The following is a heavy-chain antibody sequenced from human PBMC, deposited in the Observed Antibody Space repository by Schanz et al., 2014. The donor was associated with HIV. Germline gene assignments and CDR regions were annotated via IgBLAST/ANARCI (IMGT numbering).Heavy chain of an antibody. CDR3: AKEEQQLGGVGGYHFDY. D-gene: IGHD6-13*01. CDR1: GFTVSNNY. Sequence: EVQLVESGGGLIQPGGSLRLSCAASGFTVSNNYMSWVRQAPGKGLECVSVIYSGGNTYYADSVKGRFTVSRDNSKNTLYLQMNSLRAEDTAVYYCAKEEQQLGGVGGYHFDYWGQGTLVTVSS. V-gene: IGHV3-66*03. J-gene: IGHJ4*02. CDR2: IYSGGNT.